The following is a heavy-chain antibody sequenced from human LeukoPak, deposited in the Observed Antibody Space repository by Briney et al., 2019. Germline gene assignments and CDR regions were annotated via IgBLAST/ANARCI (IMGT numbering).Heavy chain of an antibody. CDR3: AREVGYNWNVPTGVTGLGY. CDR2: INAGNGNT. CDR1: GYTFTSYA. Sequence: ASVKVSCKASGYTFTSYAMHWVRQAPGQRLEWMGWINAGNGNTKYSQEFQGRVTITRDTSASTAYMELSSLRSEDMAVYYCAREVGYNWNVPTGVTGLGYWGQGTLVTVSS. J-gene: IGHJ4*02. D-gene: IGHD1-1*01. V-gene: IGHV1-3*03.